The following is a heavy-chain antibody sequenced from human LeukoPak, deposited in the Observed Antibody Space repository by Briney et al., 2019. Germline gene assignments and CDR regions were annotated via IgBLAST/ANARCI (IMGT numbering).Heavy chain of an antibody. CDR1: GGSISSGGYS. CDR3: ARGAASYYGMDV. Sequence: SQTLSLTCAVSGGSISSGGYSWSWIRQPPGKGLEWIGYIYHSGSTYYNPSLKSRVTTSVDRSKNQFSLKLSSVTAADTAVYYCARGAASYYGMDVWGQGTTVTVSS. V-gene: IGHV4-30-2*01. J-gene: IGHJ6*02. CDR2: IYHSGST. D-gene: IGHD6-25*01.